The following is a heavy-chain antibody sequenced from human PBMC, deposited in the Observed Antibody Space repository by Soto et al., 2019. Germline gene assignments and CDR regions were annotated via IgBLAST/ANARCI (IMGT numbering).Heavy chain of an antibody. CDR3: ARHTRNTKTYYYYGMDV. J-gene: IGHJ6*02. Sequence: GESLKISCKGSGYSFTSYWISWVRQMPGKGLEWMGRIDPSDSYTNYSPSFQGHVTISADKSISTAYLQWSSLKASDTAMYYCARHTRNTKTYYYYGMDVWGQGTTVTVSS. CDR2: IDPSDSYT. CDR1: GYSFTSYW. V-gene: IGHV5-10-1*01. D-gene: IGHD3-3*01.